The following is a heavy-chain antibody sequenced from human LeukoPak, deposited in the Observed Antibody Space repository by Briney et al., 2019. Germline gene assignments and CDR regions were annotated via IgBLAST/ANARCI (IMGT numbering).Heavy chain of an antibody. Sequence: PGGSLRLSRAASGFTFSSYSMNWVRQAPGKGLEWVSYISSSSSTIYYADSVKGRFTISRDNAKNSLYLQMNSLRAEDTAVYYCARDLLEGYDSSEFDYWGQGTLVTVSS. V-gene: IGHV3-48*01. CDR3: ARDLLEGYDSSEFDY. CDR1: GFTFSSYS. CDR2: ISSSSSTI. D-gene: IGHD3-3*01. J-gene: IGHJ4*02.